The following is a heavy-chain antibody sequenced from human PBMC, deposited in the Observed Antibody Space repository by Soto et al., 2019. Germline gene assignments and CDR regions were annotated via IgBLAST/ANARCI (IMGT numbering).Heavy chain of an antibody. CDR1: GFTFSSYA. CDR3: AKDQTGFNWYFDL. CDR2: ISGSGGST. Sequence: EVQLLESGGGLVQPGGSLRLSCAASGFTFSSYAMSWVRQAPGKGLEWVSAISGSGGSTYYADSVKGRFTISRDNSKNTLYLQMNSLRAEDTAVYCCAKDQTGFNWYFDLWGRGTLVTVSS. D-gene: IGHD7-27*01. J-gene: IGHJ2*01. V-gene: IGHV3-23*01.